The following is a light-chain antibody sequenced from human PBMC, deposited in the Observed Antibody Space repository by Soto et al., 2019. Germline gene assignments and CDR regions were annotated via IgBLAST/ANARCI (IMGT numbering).Light chain of an antibody. CDR2: RAS. CDR1: QSVSSIY. V-gene: IGKV3-20*01. CDR3: QQYVNSPLT. J-gene: IGKJ4*01. Sequence: EIVLTQSPGTLSLSPGERATLSCRASQSVSSIYLAWYQQKPGQAPRLLIYRASSRATGIPDRFSGSGSGTAFTLTISRLEPEDFAVYYCQQYVNSPLTFGGGTKVEIK.